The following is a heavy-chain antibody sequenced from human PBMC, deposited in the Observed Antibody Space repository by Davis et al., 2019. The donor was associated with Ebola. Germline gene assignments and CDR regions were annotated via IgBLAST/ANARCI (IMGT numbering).Heavy chain of an antibody. CDR2: IYYSGST. J-gene: IGHJ4*02. CDR3: ARIPPIWRRVDY. Sequence: TFSSYWMSWVRQPPGKGLEWIGSIYYSGSTYYNPSLKSRVTISVDTSKNQFSLKLSSVTAADTAVYYCARIPPIWRRVDYWGQGTLVTVSS. CDR1: TFSSYW. D-gene: IGHD3-3*01. V-gene: IGHV4-39*01.